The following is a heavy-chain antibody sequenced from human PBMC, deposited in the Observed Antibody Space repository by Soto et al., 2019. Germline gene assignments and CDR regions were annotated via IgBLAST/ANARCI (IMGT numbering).Heavy chain of an antibody. J-gene: IGHJ6*03. CDR3: ARDPDWKNKYYMDV. Sequence: SETLSLTCTVSGGSISGHYWSWIRQPPGKGLEWVGYISYTGSTNYNPSLKSRATISADTSKNLFSLRLSSVTAADTAIYYCARDPDWKNKYYMDVWGKGTTVAVSS. V-gene: IGHV4-59*11. CDR2: ISYTGST. CDR1: GGSISGHY. D-gene: IGHD1-1*01.